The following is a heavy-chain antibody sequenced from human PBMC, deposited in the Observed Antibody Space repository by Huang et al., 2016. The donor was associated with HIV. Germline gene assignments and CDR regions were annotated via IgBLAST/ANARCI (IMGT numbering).Heavy chain of an antibody. V-gene: IGHV3-15*04. CDR1: GSSFNFAW. D-gene: IGHD3-22*01. J-gene: IGHJ4*02. CDR3: TTERYFDSSGYRPFGY. CDR2: IATISDGAPT. Sequence: EVQVVESGGGLVKPGGSLGLNCKVSGSSFNFAWMSWVRQAAGKGREWVAHIATISDGAPTSYGAPVKGRFTISRDDSKNTVYLQMNSLKIEDTAVYYCTTERYFDSSGYRPFGYWGQGALVTVSS.